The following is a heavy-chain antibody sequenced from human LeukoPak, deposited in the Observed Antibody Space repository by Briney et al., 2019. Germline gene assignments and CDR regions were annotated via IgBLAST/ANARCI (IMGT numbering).Heavy chain of an antibody. D-gene: IGHD3-10*01. CDR3: TTDLGITMVRGVLVY. CDR2: IKSKTDGGTT. Sequence: PGGSLRLSCAASGFTFSNAWMSWVRQAPGKGLEWVGRIKSKTDGGTTDYAAPVKGRFTISRDDSKNTLYLQMNSLKTEDTAVYYCTTDLGITMVRGVLVYWGQGTLVTVPS. V-gene: IGHV3-15*01. CDR1: GFTFSNAW. J-gene: IGHJ4*02.